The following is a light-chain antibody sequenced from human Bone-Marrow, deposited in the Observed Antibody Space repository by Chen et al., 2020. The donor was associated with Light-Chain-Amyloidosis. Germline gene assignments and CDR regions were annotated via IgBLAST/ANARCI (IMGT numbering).Light chain of an antibody. CDR1: SGSIATHY. Sequence: NFMLTQPHSVSESPGKTVIISCTRSSGSIATHYVPWYQQRSGSSPTNVIYEDDQRPSGVPDLCSGSIDRSSNSAARTISGQKTEDEAYYYRQCYQGGSRGVFGGGPKLSVL. CDR2: EDD. J-gene: IGLJ3*02. V-gene: IGLV6-57*01. CDR3: QCYQGGSRGV.